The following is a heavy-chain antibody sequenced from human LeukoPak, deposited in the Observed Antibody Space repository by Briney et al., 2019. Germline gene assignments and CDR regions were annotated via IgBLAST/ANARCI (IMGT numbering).Heavy chain of an antibody. CDR1: GGSFSSSSHY. CDR2: IYYSGST. D-gene: IGHD1/OR15-1a*01. V-gene: IGHV4-39*07. CDR3: ARGRRTDAFDI. J-gene: IGHJ3*02. Sequence: TSETLSLTCTVSGGSFSSSSHYWGWIRQPPGKGLEWIGSIYYSGSTYYNPSLKSRVTISVDTSKNQFSLKLSSVTAADTAVYYCARGRRTDAFDIWGQGTMVTVSS.